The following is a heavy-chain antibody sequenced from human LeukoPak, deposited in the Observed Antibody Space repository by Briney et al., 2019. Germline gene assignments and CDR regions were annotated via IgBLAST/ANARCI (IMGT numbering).Heavy chain of an antibody. D-gene: IGHD3-3*01. V-gene: IGHV3-53*04. CDR1: GFTVTTNY. CDR2: IYSGGST. CDR3: ARGDFWSGYYTGLY. Sequence: GGSLRLSCAASGFTVTTNYMSWVRQAPGKGLEWVAVIYSGGSTYYADSVKGRFTISRHNSKNTLYLQMDSLRDEDTAVYYCARGDFWSGYYTGLYWGQGTLVTVSS. J-gene: IGHJ4*02.